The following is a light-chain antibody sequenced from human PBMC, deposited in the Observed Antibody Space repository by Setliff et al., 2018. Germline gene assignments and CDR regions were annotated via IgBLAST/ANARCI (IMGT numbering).Light chain of an antibody. CDR1: SSDVGGYNY. Sequence: QSVLTQPAAVSGSPGQSITISCAGTSSDVGGYNYVSWYQQHPGKAPKLMIYEVTKRPSGVFDRFSGSKSGNTASLTISGLQAEDEADYYCLSYTSKSTHALFAGRTKVTVL. CDR2: EVT. V-gene: IGLV2-14*03. J-gene: IGLJ2*01. CDR3: LSYTSKSTHAL.